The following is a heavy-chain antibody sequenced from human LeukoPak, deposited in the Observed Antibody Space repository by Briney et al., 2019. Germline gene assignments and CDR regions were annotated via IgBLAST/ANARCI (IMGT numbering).Heavy chain of an antibody. J-gene: IGHJ3*02. Sequence: PGGSLRLSCAASGFTFSSYGMHWVRQAPGKGLEWVAVISYDGSNKCYADSVKGRFTISRDNSKNTLYLQMNSLRAEDTAVYYCANTLYSSGWYGRSDAFDIWGQGTMVTVSS. D-gene: IGHD6-19*01. V-gene: IGHV3-30*18. CDR1: GFTFSSYG. CDR2: ISYDGSNK. CDR3: ANTLYSSGWYGRSDAFDI.